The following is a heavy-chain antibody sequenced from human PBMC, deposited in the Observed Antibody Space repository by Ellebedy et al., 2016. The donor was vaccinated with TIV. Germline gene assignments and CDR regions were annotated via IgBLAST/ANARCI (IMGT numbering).Heavy chain of an antibody. CDR3: VRVYKIGAADIYTYRPLDY. CDR2: ISGSGGST. D-gene: IGHD2-2*02. Sequence: GESLKISXAASGFTFSSYAMSWVRQAPGKGLEWVSAISGSGGSTYYADSVKGRFTISRDNSKNTLYLQMNSLRDDDTAVYYCVRVYKIGAADIYTYRPLDYWGQGTLVTVSS. V-gene: IGHV3-23*01. J-gene: IGHJ4*02. CDR1: GFTFSSYA.